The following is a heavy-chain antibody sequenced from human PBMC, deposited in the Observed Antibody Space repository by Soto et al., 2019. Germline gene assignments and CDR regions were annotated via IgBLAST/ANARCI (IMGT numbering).Heavy chain of an antibody. V-gene: IGHV5-10-1*01. D-gene: IGHD3-10*01. CDR3: ARHQSGGGYYRFDF. J-gene: IGHJ4*02. CDR1: GFIFTSYW. CDR2: LNPKDSFA. Sequence: PGESLQISCKASGFIFTSYWLSWVRQMPVKGLEWMGMLNPKDSFANYSPSFRGHVTISPDTSVTTAYLKWSSLKASDTAIYYCARHQSGGGYYRFDFWGQGTLVTVSS.